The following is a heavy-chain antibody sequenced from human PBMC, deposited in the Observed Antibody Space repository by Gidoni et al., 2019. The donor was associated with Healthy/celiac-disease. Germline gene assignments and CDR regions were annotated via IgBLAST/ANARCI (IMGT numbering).Heavy chain of an antibody. J-gene: IGHJ4*02. CDR2: INTNTGNP. CDR1: GSTFTSYA. V-gene: IGHV7-4-1*02. CDR3: ARGGSSGWYFDY. D-gene: IGHD6-19*01. Sequence: QLPLVHSGSALTTPGASVKISCKASGSTFTSYALNWVRQAPGQGLEWMGWINTNTGNPTYAQGVTGSLVFALDTSGSTADLQISSLKAEDSAVYYWARGGSSGWYFDYWGQGTLVTVSS.